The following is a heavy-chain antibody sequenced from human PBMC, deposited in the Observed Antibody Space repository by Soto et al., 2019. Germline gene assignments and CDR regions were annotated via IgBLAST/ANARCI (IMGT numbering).Heavy chain of an antibody. CDR3: ARGIVVVPAALQGDYYYYYGMDV. J-gene: IGHJ6*02. Sequence: SVKVSCKASVGTFSSYAISWVRQAPGQGLEWMGGIIPIFGTANYAQKFQGRVTITADESTSTAYMELSSLRSEDTAVYYCARGIVVVPAALQGDYYYYYGMDVWGQGTTVTVSS. V-gene: IGHV1-69*13. D-gene: IGHD2-2*01. CDR2: IIPIFGTA. CDR1: VGTFSSYA.